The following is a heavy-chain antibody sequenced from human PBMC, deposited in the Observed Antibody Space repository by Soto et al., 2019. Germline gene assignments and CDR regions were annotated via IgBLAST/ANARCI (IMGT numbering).Heavy chain of an antibody. Sequence: QVQLVQSGAEVKKPGSSVKVSCKASGGTFSSYTISWVRQAPGQGLEWMGRIIPILGIANYAQKFQGRVTITADKYASTAYMELSSLRSEDTAVYYCARDSRGVVVAAADAFDIWGQGTMVTVSS. D-gene: IGHD2-15*01. CDR3: ARDSRGVVVAAADAFDI. V-gene: IGHV1-69*08. J-gene: IGHJ3*02. CDR1: GGTFSSYT. CDR2: IIPILGIA.